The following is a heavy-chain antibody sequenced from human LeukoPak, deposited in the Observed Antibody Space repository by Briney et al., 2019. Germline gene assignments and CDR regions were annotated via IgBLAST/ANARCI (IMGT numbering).Heavy chain of an antibody. CDR2: IYPGDSTT. CDR3: AGSFSMVRVVTDFDH. Sequence: GESLKISCQASGYSFTNYWIGWVRQMPGKGLEWMGIIYPGDSTTIYSPSFEGQVTMSADKSISTAYLQWSSLKASDTAKYYCAGSFSMVRVVTDFDHWGQGTLVTVSS. D-gene: IGHD3-10*01. V-gene: IGHV5-51*01. J-gene: IGHJ4*02. CDR1: GYSFTNYW.